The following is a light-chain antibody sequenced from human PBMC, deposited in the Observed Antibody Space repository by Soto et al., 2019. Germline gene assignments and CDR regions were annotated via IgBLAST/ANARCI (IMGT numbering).Light chain of an antibody. Sequence: QSALTQPASVSGSPGQSITISCTGTSSDVGGYNYVSWYQQHPGKAPKLMIYDVSNRPSGVSNRFSGSKSGNTASLTISGLQAEDEADYYCSSYTSSSKRVVFGGGTKLTV. CDR3: SSYTSSSKRVV. CDR2: DVS. CDR1: SSDVGGYNY. J-gene: IGLJ2*01. V-gene: IGLV2-14*01.